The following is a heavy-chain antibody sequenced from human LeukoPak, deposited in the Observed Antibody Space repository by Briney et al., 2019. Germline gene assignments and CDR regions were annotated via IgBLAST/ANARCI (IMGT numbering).Heavy chain of an antibody. CDR1: GFTFRSYG. D-gene: IGHD6-19*01. CDR2: ISNDGSNK. CDR3: AKTTAGYSRGWVDY. V-gene: IGHV3-30*18. J-gene: IGHJ4*02. Sequence: GGSLRLSCAASGFTFRSYGMHWVRQPPGKGLEWVAIISNDGSNKYCADSVKGRFTISRDNSKNTLYLQMNSLRAEDTAVYYCAKTTAGYSRGWVDYWGQGTLVTVSS.